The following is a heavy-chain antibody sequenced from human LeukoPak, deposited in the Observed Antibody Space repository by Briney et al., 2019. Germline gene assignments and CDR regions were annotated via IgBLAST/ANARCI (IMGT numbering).Heavy chain of an antibody. V-gene: IGHV1-18*01. J-gene: IGHJ5*02. CDR1: GYTFTSYG. CDR2: ISAYNGNT. D-gene: IGHD2-2*01. CDR3: ARAADGIVVVPAALVWFDP. Sequence: ASVKVSCKASGYTFTSYGISWVRQAPGQGLEWMGWISAYNGNTNYAQKLQGRVTMTRDTSISTAYMELSRLRSDDTAVYYCARAADGIVVVPAALVWFDPWGRGTLVTVSS.